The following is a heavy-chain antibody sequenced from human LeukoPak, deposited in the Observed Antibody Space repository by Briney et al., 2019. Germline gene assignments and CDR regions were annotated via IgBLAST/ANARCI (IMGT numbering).Heavy chain of an antibody. CDR2: ISSSGSTI. D-gene: IGHD3-22*01. Sequence: GGSLRLSCAASGFTFSSYEMNWVRQAPGKGLEWVSYISSSGSTIYYAHSVKGRFTISRDNAKNSLYLQMNSLRAEDTAVYYCASIGSSGYYRPFDYWGQGTPVTVSS. CDR3: ASIGSSGYYRPFDY. J-gene: IGHJ4*02. V-gene: IGHV3-48*03. CDR1: GFTFSSYE.